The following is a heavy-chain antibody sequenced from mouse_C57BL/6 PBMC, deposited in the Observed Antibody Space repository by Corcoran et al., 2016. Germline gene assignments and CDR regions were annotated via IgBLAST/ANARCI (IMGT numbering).Heavy chain of an antibody. Sequence: EVQLQQSGPELVKPGASVKIPCKASGYTFTDYNMDWVKQSHGKSLEWIGDINPNNGGTIYNQKFKGKATLTVDKSSSTAYMELRSLTSEDTAVYYCARSAYDGYPYYFDYWGQGTTLTVSS. V-gene: IGHV1-18*01. CDR1: GYTFTDYN. CDR2: INPNNGGT. J-gene: IGHJ2*01. D-gene: IGHD2-3*01. CDR3: ARSAYDGYPYYFDY.